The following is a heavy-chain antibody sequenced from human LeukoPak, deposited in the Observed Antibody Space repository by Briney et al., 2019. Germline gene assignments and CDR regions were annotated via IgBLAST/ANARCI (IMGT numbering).Heavy chain of an antibody. D-gene: IGHD4-17*01. CDR2: ITPNSGGT. CDR1: GYTFTGYY. J-gene: IGHJ4*02. V-gene: IGHV1-2*02. CDR3: ARDRVRTTALIDY. Sequence: ASVKVSCKASGYTFTGYYMHWVRQAPGQGLEWMGWITPNSGGTNYAQKFQGRVTMTRDTSISTAYMELSRLRSDDTAVYYCARDRVRTTALIDYWGQGTLVTVSS.